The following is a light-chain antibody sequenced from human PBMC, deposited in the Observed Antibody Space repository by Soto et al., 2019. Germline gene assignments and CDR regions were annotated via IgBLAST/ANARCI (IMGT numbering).Light chain of an antibody. CDR3: QHYGSPHT. CDR2: GAS. Sequence: EIVLTQSPGTLSLSPGGRATLSCRASQSVGSSYLAWYQQRPGQAPRLLIFGASFRATGIPDRFSGSGSGTDFTLTISRLEPEDFAVYYCQHYGSPHTFGGGTKVEIK. J-gene: IGKJ4*01. V-gene: IGKV3-20*01. CDR1: QSVGSSY.